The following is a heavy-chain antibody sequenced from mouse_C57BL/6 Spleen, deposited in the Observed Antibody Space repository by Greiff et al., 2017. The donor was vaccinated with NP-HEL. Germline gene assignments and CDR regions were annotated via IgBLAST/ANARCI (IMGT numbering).Heavy chain of an antibody. CDR1: GFTFTSYW. Sequence: QVQLQQPGAELVRPGSSVKLSCKASGFTFTSYWMDWVQQRPGQGLEWIGNIYPSDSETHYNQKFKDKATLTIDKASSPAYMQMHSLKSEASAVYYCASFPDYGNSYAMDYWGQGTSVTVSS. CDR3: ASFPDYGNSYAMDY. D-gene: IGHD2-1*01. CDR2: IYPSDSET. V-gene: IGHV1-61*01. J-gene: IGHJ4*01.